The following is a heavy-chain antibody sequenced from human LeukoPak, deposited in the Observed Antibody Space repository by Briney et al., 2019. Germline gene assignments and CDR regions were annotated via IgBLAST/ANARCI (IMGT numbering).Heavy chain of an antibody. Sequence: GGSLRLSCAASAFTFSSSSMNWVRQAPGKGLEWVSSISSSGSYIYYADSVKGRFTISRDNAKNSLYLQMNSLRAEDTAVYYCAELGITMIGGVWGKGTTVTISS. CDR2: ISSSGSYI. V-gene: IGHV3-21*01. CDR1: AFTFSSSS. CDR3: AELGITMIGGV. J-gene: IGHJ6*04. D-gene: IGHD3-10*02.